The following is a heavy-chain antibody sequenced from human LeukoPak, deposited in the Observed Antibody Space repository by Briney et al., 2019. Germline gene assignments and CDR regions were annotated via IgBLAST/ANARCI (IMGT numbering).Heavy chain of an antibody. CDR3: ARSRDGYNIDS. CDR2: IYYSGST. V-gene: IGHV4-59*01. CDR1: GGSISTYY. Sequence: SETLSLTCTVSGGSISTYYRSWIRQPPGKGLEWVGHIYYSGSTNYNPSLKSRVTISVDTSKNQFSLKLTSVTAADTAVYYCARSRDGYNIDSWGQGTLVTVSS. D-gene: IGHD5-24*01. J-gene: IGHJ4*02.